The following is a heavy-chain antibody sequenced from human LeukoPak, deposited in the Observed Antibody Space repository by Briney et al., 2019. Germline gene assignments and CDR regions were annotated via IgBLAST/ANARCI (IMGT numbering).Heavy chain of an antibody. V-gene: IGHV3-21*01. CDR2: ISSSSSYI. J-gene: IGHJ4*02. CDR1: GFTFSSYS. Sequence: GSLRLSCAASGFTFSSYSMNWVRQAPGKGLEWVSSISSSSSYIYYADSVKGRFTISRDNAKNSLYLQMNSLRAEDTAVYYCARDTYYYDSSGYYYSLPFDYWGQGTLVTVSS. CDR3: ARDTYYYDSSGYYYSLPFDY. D-gene: IGHD3-22*01.